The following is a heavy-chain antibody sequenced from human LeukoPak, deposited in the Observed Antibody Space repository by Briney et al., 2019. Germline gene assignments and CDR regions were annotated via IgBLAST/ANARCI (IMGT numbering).Heavy chain of an antibody. CDR1: GFTFSSYA. CDR2: ISSNGGST. V-gene: IGHV3-64*01. CDR3: ARAVIGYCSGGSCSPHFDY. J-gene: IGHJ4*02. Sequence: PGGSLRLSCAASGFTFSSYAMHWVRQAPGKGLEYVSAISSNGGSTYYANSVKGRFTISRDNSKNTLYLQMGSLRAEDMAVYYCARAVIGYCSGGSCSPHFDYWGQGTLVTVSS. D-gene: IGHD2-15*01.